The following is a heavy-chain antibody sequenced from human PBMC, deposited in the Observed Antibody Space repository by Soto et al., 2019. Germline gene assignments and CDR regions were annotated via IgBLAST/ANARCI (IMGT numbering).Heavy chain of an antibody. D-gene: IGHD2-15*01. CDR1: GDSITTGAYY. CDR3: AIKQAGLFSRIDY. J-gene: IGHJ4*02. Sequence: QGQLQESGPGLVKPSQTLSPICSVTGDSITTGAYYWRWIRQHPGKGLEWLGYIYGSGGSGSTLYNPSLESRSTLSVDTSKTQFARNLISVTDADTAVYFYAIKQAGLFSRIDYGGQGTMVTVS. CDR2: IYGSGGSGST. V-gene: IGHV4-31*03.